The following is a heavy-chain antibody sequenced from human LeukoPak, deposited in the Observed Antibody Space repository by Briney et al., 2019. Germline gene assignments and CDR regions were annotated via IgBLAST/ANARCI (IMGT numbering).Heavy chain of an antibody. D-gene: IGHD1-26*01. V-gene: IGHV1-24*01. CDR3: ARVDSGRYYGHDY. CDR1: GYTLTELS. Sequence: GASVKVSCKVSGYTLTELSMHWVRQAPGQGLEWMGGFDPEDGETIYAQKFQGRVTMTTDTSTSTAYMELRSLRSDDTAMYYCARVDSGRYYGHDYWGQGTLVTVTS. CDR2: FDPEDGET. J-gene: IGHJ4*02.